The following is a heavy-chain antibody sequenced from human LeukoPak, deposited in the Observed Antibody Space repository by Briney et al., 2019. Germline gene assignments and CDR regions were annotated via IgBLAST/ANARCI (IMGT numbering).Heavy chain of an antibody. CDR1: GGSFSRYY. J-gene: IGHJ4*03. CDR3: ARGATISETGYFDF. D-gene: IGHD5-24*01. Sequence: SETLSLTCAVYGGSFSRYYWSWIRQSPGKGLEWIAEIDHRGDTNYNPSVKSRVTISVDTSKNQFSLKMRSLSAADSALYYCARGATISETGYFDFWGQGTLVTVSS. V-gene: IGHV4-34*01. CDR2: IDHRGDT.